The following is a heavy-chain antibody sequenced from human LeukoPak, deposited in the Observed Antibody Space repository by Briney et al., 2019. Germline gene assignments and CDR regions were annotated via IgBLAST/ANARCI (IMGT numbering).Heavy chain of an antibody. D-gene: IGHD1-7*01. CDR2: IYYSGST. CDR3: ARGGLELTYNWFDP. Sequence: SETLSLTCTVSGGSISSGGYYWSWIRQHPGKGLEWIGYIYYSGSTYYNPSLKSRVTISVDTSKNQFSLKLSSVTAADTAVYYCARGGLELTYNWFDPWGQGTLVTVSS. J-gene: IGHJ5*02. CDR1: GGSISSGGYY. V-gene: IGHV4-31*03.